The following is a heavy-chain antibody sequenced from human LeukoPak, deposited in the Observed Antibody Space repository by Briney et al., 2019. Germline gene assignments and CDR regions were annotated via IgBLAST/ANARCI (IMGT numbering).Heavy chain of an antibody. Sequence: PSETLSLTCAVSGYSISSGYYWGWIRQPPGKGLEWIGSIYHSGGTCYNPSLKSRVTISVDTSKNQFSLKLSSVTAADTAVYYCARALDYGDYPFDYWGQGTLVTVSS. J-gene: IGHJ4*02. CDR3: ARALDYGDYPFDY. V-gene: IGHV4-38-2*01. D-gene: IGHD4-17*01. CDR1: GYSISSGYY. CDR2: IYHSGGT.